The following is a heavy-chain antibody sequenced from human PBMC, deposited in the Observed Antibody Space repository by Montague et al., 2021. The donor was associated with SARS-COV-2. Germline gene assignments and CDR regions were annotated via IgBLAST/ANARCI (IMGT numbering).Heavy chain of an antibody. J-gene: IGHJ4*02. CDR3: ARDFAHRGD. V-gene: IGHV3-74*01. Sequence: SLRLSCAASGFIFKDYWMHWVRQVPGKGLVWVSRINDVGSATTYADFVKGRFTISRDNAENTLYLQMDSLKAEDTAVCYCARDFAHRGDWGQGTLVTVSS. D-gene: IGHD3-10*01. CDR2: INDVGSAT. CDR1: GFIFKDYW.